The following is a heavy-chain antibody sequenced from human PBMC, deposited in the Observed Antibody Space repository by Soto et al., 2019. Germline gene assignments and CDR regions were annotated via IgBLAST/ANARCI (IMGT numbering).Heavy chain of an antibody. J-gene: IGHJ3*02. D-gene: IGHD3-22*01. CDR3: ARDEGYYDSSGYRGGAFDI. CDR1: GDSVSSNSAA. V-gene: IGHV6-1*01. CDR2: TYYRSKWYN. Sequence: SQTLSLTCAISGDSVSSNSAAWNWIRQSPSRGLEWLGRTYYRSKWYNDYAVSVKSRITINPDTSKNQFSLQLNSVTPEDTAVYYCARDEGYYDSSGYRGGAFDIWGHGTIVTV.